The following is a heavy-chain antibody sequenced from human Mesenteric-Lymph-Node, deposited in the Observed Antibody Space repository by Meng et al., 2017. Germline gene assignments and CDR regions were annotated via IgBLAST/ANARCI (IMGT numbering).Heavy chain of an antibody. V-gene: IGHV3-74*01. CDR3: VRDSYDYDTYGLDV. CDR1: GFTFSSHW. Sequence: ETLSLTCVASGFTFSSHWMHWVRQVPGKGLVWVSRINNEGSITSYADSVKGRFTISRDSAKNSLLLQTNSLRAEDTAVYYCVRDSYDYDTYGLDVWGQGTTVTVSS. J-gene: IGHJ6*02. CDR2: INNEGSIT. D-gene: IGHD3-22*01.